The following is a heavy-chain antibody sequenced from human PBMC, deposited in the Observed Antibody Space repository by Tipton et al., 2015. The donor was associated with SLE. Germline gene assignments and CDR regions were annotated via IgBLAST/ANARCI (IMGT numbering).Heavy chain of an antibody. D-gene: IGHD3-3*01. CDR2: VYNGGRASGST. V-gene: IGHV4-59*11. CDR3: ARVRWCDFWSGYSCLADL. CDR1: GGSISSHY. J-gene: IGHJ5*02. Sequence: TLSLTCTISGGSISSHYWSWIRQPPGKGLEWIGYVYNGGRASGSTKYNPSFKSRVSISEDTSKNQFSLNVRSVTAADTAVYFCARVRWCDFWSGYSCLADLWGQGTLVIVSS.